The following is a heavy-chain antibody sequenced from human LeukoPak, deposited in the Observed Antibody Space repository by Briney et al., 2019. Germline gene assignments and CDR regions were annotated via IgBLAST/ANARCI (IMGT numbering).Heavy chain of an antibody. CDR3: ARDYGDYGVDY. J-gene: IGHJ4*02. CDR1: GYTFTGYY. V-gene: IGHV1-2*02. CDR2: INPNSGGT. Sequence: GASVTVSCTASGYTFTGYYMHWVRQAPGQGLEWMGWINPNSGGTNYAQKFQGRVTMTRDTSISTAYMELSRLRSDDTAVYYCARDYGDYGVDYWGQGTLVTVSP. D-gene: IGHD4-17*01.